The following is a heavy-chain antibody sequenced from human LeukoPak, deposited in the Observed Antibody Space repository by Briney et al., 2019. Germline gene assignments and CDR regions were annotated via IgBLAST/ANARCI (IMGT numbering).Heavy chain of an antibody. D-gene: IGHD4-17*01. Sequence: GASVTVSCKASGYTFTSYGISWVRQAPGQGLEWMGWISAYNGNTNYAQKLQGRVTMTTDTSTSTAYMELRSLRSDDTAVYYCARDRGLTTVTTPIDYWGQGTLVTVSS. CDR2: ISAYNGNT. J-gene: IGHJ4*02. CDR3: ARDRGLTTVTTPIDY. CDR1: GYTFTSYG. V-gene: IGHV1-18*01.